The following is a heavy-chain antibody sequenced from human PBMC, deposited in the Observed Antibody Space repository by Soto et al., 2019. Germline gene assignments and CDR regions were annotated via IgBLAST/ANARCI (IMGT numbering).Heavy chain of an antibody. CDR1: NASITSSGYY. CDR3: ARMSGTYYVPDY. J-gene: IGHJ4*02. Sequence: QVQLQESGPRLVEASQTLSLTCTVSNASITSSGYYWSWVRQPPGKRLEWIGYIYHSGSTFYSPPPQGRLTMSVDTSKSQFSLTLRSVTAADTAVYHCARMSGTYYVPDYWGQGTLVTVSS. D-gene: IGHD1-26*01. V-gene: IGHV4-31*03. CDR2: IYHSGST.